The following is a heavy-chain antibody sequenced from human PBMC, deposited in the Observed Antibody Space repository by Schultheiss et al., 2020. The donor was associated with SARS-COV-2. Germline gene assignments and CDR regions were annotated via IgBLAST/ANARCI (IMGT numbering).Heavy chain of an antibody. V-gene: IGHV4-4*02. Sequence: SQTLSLTCVVSGDSISSSNWWSWVRQPPGKGLEWIGETSHLGGTKYNSALRSRVTISVDTSQKQFSLKLRSVTAADTAMYYCARGNEVGATDLLDSWGQGTLVTVSS. CDR2: TSHLGGT. CDR3: ARGNEVGATDLLDS. D-gene: IGHD1-26*01. J-gene: IGHJ4*02. CDR1: GDSISSSNW.